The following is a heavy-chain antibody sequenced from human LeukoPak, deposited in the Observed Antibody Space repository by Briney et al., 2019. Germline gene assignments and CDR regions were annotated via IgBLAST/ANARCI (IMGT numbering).Heavy chain of an antibody. V-gene: IGHV4-30-2*01. CDR3: ASGSSSWLFYFDY. CDR2: IYHSGST. J-gene: IGHJ4*02. D-gene: IGHD6-13*01. Sequence: PSETLSLTCTVSGGSISSSSYYWSWIRQPPGKGLEWIGYIYHSGSTYYNPSLKSRVTISVDRSKNQFSLKLSSVTAADTAVYYCASGSSSWLFYFDYWGQGTLVTVSS. CDR1: GGSISSSSYY.